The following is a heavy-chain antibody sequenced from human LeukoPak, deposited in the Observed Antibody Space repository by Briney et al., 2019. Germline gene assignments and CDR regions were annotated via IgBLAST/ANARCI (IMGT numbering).Heavy chain of an antibody. CDR3: ARERAPFDDFDI. D-gene: IGHD4/OR15-4a*01. CDR2: LWANGHNN. CDR1: GFSFSCCG. J-gene: IGHJ3*02. Sequence: GGSLRLSCAASGFSFSCCGMHWVRQAPGKGLDWVVVLWANGHNNYYADSVEGRFTISRDSSKNTLYLQTTSLRADDTAVYYCARERAPFDDFDIWGRGTVVTVSS. V-gene: IGHV3-33*01.